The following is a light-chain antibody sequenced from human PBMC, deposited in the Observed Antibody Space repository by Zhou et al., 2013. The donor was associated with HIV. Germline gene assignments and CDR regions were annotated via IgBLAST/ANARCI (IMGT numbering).Light chain of an antibody. J-gene: IGKJ5*01. CDR1: QSVSSY. CDR3: QQRSNWPPSIT. CDR2: DAS. V-gene: IGKV3-11*01. Sequence: EVVLTQSPGTLSLSPGERATLSCRASQSVSSYLAWYQQKPGQAPRLLIYDASNRATGIPARFSGSGSGTDFTLTISSLEPEDFAVYYCQQRSNWPPSITFGQGT.